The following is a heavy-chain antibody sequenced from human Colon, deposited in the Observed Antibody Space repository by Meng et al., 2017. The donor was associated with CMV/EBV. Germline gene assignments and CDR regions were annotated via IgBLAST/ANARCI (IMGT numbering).Heavy chain of an antibody. Sequence: GGSLRLSCAASGFTFTNYWMHWVRRVPGKGLVWVSHINSDRSSTTYADSVKGRFTISRDNGKNTVFLQMNSLTAEDAAVYYCARCSSTSYDFFGVDVWGQGTTVTVSS. CDR3: ARCSSTSYDFFGVDV. J-gene: IGHJ6*02. D-gene: IGHD2-2*01. CDR2: INSDRSST. V-gene: IGHV3-74*03. CDR1: GFTFTNYW.